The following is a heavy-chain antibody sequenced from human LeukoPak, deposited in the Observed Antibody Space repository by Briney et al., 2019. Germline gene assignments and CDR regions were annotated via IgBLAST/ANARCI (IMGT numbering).Heavy chain of an antibody. CDR3: ARGGFYCGGDCYVDY. Sequence: SETLSLTCAVYGGSFSPYYWSWLRQPPGKGLESIGEINHSGSTNYNPSLKSRVTISVDTSKNQFSLRLSSVTAADTAVYYCARGGFYCGGDCYVDYWGQGTLVTVSS. V-gene: IGHV4-34*01. CDR1: GGSFSPYY. CDR2: INHSGST. D-gene: IGHD2-21*02. J-gene: IGHJ4*02.